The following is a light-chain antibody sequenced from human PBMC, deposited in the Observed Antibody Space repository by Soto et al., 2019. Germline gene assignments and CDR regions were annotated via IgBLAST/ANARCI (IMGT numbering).Light chain of an antibody. V-gene: IGLV1-47*01. CDR3: AGWDDSLHALV. J-gene: IGLJ1*01. CDR2: RNN. Sequence: QSVLTQPPSASGTPGQRVTISCSGGNSNIGTNNDYWYQHLPGATPKLLIYRNNHRPSGGPDRFSASKSGTTASLPTKGLRSEDEANYYSAGWDDSLHALVFGTGTKVTVL. CDR1: NSNIGTNN.